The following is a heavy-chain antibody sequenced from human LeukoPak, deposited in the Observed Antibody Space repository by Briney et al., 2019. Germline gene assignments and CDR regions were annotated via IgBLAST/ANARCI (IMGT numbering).Heavy chain of an antibody. J-gene: IGHJ6*03. Sequence: GASVKVSCKASGGTFSSYAISWVRQAPGQGLEWMGGIIPIFGTANYAQKFQGRVTITADESTSTAYMELRSLRSEDTAVYYCAGSIVATIFEGSAYYYYYMDVWGKGTTVTVSS. CDR3: AGSIVATIFEGSAYYYYYMDV. D-gene: IGHD5-12*01. CDR1: GGTFSSYA. CDR2: IIPIFGTA. V-gene: IGHV1-69*13.